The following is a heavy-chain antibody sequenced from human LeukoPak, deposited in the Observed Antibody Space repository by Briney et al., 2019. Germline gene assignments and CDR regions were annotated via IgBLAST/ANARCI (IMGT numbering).Heavy chain of an antibody. V-gene: IGHV3-49*04. CDR3: TRVYLTYYDFWSYPAGFDY. CDR1: GFTFSSYS. Sequence: GGSLRLSCAASGFTFSSYSMNWVRPAPGKGLEWVGFIRSKAYGGTTEYAASVKGRLTISKDDSKSIAYLQMNSLKTEDTAVYYCTRVYLTYYDFWSYPAGFDYWGQGTLVTVSS. J-gene: IGHJ4*02. CDR2: IRSKAYGGTT. D-gene: IGHD3-3*01.